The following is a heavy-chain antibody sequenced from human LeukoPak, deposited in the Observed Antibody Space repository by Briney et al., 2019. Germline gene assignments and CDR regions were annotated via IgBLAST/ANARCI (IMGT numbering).Heavy chain of an antibody. CDR2: IYYSGST. V-gene: IGHV4-59*01. CDR3: ARASGSSWFFD. Sequence: SETLSLTCTVYGGSISSYYWSWIRQPPGKGLEWIGYIYYSGSTNYNPYLKSRVTISVDTSKNQFSLKLSSVTAADTAVYYCARASGSSWFFDWGQGTLVTVSS. D-gene: IGHD6-13*01. CDR1: GGSISSYY. J-gene: IGHJ4*02.